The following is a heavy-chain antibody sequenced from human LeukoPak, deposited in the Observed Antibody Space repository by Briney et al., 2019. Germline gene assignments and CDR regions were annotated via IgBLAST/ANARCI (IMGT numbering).Heavy chain of an antibody. J-gene: IGHJ4*02. V-gene: IGHV3-23*01. CDR1: GFTFSSYA. D-gene: IGHD6-13*01. CDR2: ISGSGGST. Sequence: GGSLTLSCAVSGFTFSSYAMSWVRQAPGKGLEWVSSISGSGGSTYYADSVKGRSTISRDNSKNTLYRQMNSLGAEDTAVDYCAKGGWIGAAGGYFDYWGQGTLVTVSS. CDR3: AKGGWIGAAGGYFDY.